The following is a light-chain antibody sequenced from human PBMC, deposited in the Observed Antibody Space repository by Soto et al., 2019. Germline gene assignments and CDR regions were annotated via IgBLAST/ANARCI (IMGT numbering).Light chain of an antibody. CDR3: QQYSSWPPLT. Sequence: EIVLTQSPATLSVSPGKRASLSCRARQSISSDLAWYQQRPGQAPRLLIYGASTRATGIPARFSGSRSGTEFTLTISSLQSEDFAVYYCQQYSSWPPLTFGGGTKVDIK. CDR1: QSISSD. V-gene: IGKV3-15*01. J-gene: IGKJ4*01. CDR2: GAS.